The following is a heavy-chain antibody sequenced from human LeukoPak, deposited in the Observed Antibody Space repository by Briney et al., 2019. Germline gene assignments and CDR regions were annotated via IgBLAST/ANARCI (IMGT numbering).Heavy chain of an antibody. J-gene: IGHJ4*02. D-gene: IGHD4-17*01. V-gene: IGHV4-59*11. Sequence: SETLSLTCSVSGGSISSHYWSWIRQPPGKGLEWIGYIYYSGCTNYNPSLKSRVTMSLDTSKNQFSLKLSSVTAADTAVYYCTRTSASTAIDYWGQGTLVTVSS. CDR2: IYYSGCT. CDR1: GGSISSHY. CDR3: TRTSASTAIDY.